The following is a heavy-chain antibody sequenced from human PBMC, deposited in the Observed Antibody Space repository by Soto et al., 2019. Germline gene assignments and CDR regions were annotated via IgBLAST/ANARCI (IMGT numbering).Heavy chain of an antibody. Sequence: PGGSLRLSCAASGFTFSSYAMSWVRQAPGKGLEWVSAISGSGGSTYYADSVKGRFTTSRDNSKNTLYLQMNSLRAEDTAVYYCAKVLGIAAAGDLYYYYYGMDVWGQGTTVTVSS. J-gene: IGHJ6*02. D-gene: IGHD6-13*01. CDR2: ISGSGGST. CDR3: AKVLGIAAAGDLYYYYYGMDV. V-gene: IGHV3-23*01. CDR1: GFTFSSYA.